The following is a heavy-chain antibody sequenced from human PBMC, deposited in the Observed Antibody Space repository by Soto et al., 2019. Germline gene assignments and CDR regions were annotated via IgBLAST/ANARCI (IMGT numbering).Heavy chain of an antibody. Sequence: GSLKISCKGSGYTFTDYWIGWVRQMPGKGLEWMGIIYPGDSNIRYSTSFQGQVTISVDKSISTAYLQWSSLMASDTAMYYCARRGGGYGGYYYNYGLDVWGQGTTVTVSS. V-gene: IGHV5-51*01. CDR2: IYPGDSNI. CDR1: GYTFTDYW. J-gene: IGHJ6*02. CDR3: ARRGGGYGGYYYNYGLDV. D-gene: IGHD5-12*01.